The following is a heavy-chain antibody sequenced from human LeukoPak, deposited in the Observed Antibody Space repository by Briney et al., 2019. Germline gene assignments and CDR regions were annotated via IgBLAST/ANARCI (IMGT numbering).Heavy chain of an antibody. D-gene: IGHD6-19*01. CDR1: GFTFSSYG. Sequence: GGYLRLAYAASGFTFSSYGMTWVRQAPGKELEWVSAISGSGGSTYYADSVKGRFTISRDNSKNTLYLQMNSLRAEDTAVYYCAASGWYAPFDYWGQGTLVTVSS. J-gene: IGHJ4*02. CDR3: AASGWYAPFDY. CDR2: ISGSGGST. V-gene: IGHV3-23*01.